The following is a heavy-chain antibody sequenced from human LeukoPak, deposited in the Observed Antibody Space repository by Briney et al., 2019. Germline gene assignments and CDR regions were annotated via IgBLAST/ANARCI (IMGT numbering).Heavy chain of an antibody. J-gene: IGHJ4*02. CDR1: GFTFSSYW. V-gene: IGHV3-74*01. CDR3: ARAEYSYGSTGQDFDY. D-gene: IGHD5-18*01. Sequence: GGSLRLSCAASGFTFSSYWMHWVRQAPGKGLVWVSRINPDGSSTSYADSVKGRFTISRDNAKNTLFLQLNSLRAEDTAVYYCARAEYSYGSTGQDFDYWGQGTLVTVSS. CDR2: INPDGSST.